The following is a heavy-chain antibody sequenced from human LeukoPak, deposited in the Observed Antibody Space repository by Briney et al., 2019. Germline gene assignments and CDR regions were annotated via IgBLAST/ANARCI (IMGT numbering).Heavy chain of an antibody. CDR2: VYTSGSS. D-gene: IGHD1-26*01. V-gene: IGHV4-61*02. Sequence: SETLSLTCTVSGASMTSGTYYWTWIRQPAGKGLEWIGRVYTSGSSASNPSLNGRVTISADTSKNQFSLRLKSVTAADTGVYYCARTTVGPYGSQTYFYYYMDVWGKGTTVTVSS. J-gene: IGHJ6*03. CDR3: ARTTVGPYGSQTYFYYYMDV. CDR1: GASMTSGTYY.